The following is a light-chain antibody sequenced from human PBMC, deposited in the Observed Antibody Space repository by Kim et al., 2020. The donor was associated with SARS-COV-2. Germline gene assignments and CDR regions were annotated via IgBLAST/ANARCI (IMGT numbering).Light chain of an antibody. CDR2: GAS. Sequence: DIQMTQSPSSLSASVGDRVTITCRASQDIRNDLGWYQQNPGRAPKRLIYGASSLQSGVPSRFSGSGSGTEFTLTISSVQPEDFSTYFCLQHSTYPITFGQGTRLLIK. CDR3: LQHSTYPIT. V-gene: IGKV1-17*01. J-gene: IGKJ5*01. CDR1: QDIRND.